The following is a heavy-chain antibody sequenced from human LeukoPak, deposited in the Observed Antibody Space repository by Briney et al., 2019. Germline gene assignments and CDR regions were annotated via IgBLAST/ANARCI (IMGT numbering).Heavy chain of an antibody. CDR2: INHSGST. V-gene: IGHV4-34*01. CDR1: GGSFSGYY. Sequence: PSETLSLTCAVYGGSFSGYYWSWIRQPRGKGLEWIGEINHSGSTNYNPSLKSRVTISVDTSKNQFSLKLSSVTAADTAVYYCARGNRHWGQGTLVTVSS. J-gene: IGHJ1*01. CDR3: ARGNRH.